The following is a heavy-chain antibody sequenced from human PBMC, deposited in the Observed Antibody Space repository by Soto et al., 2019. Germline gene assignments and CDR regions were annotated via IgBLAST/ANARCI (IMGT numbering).Heavy chain of an antibody. CDR2: IYYSGST. Sequence: PSETLSLTCTVSGGSISSGGYYWSWIRQHPGKGLEWIGYIYYSGSTYYNPSLKSRVTISVDTSKNQFSLKLSSVTAADTAVYYCARVADDDAFDIWGQGTMVTVSS. D-gene: IGHD6-19*01. CDR1: GGSISSGGYY. CDR3: ARVADDDAFDI. J-gene: IGHJ3*02. V-gene: IGHV4-31*03.